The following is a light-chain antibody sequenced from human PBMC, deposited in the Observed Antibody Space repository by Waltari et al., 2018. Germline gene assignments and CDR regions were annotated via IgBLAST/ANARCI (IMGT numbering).Light chain of an antibody. CDR1: SSDVRSYNL. J-gene: IGLJ2*01. CDR3: SSYAGNCNLVV. CDR2: EDR. V-gene: IGLV2-23*01. Sequence: QCALTQPASVSGSPGQSITISCTATSSDVRSYNLVSWYQQHPGKAPKLMIYEDRKRPAGVSNRFSGSNSGNTASLTISGLQAEDEADYYCSSYAGNCNLVVFGGGTKLTVL.